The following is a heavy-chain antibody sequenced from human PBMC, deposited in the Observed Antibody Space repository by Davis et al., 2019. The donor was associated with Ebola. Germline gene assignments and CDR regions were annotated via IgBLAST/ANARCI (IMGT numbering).Heavy chain of an antibody. Sequence: SVKVSCKASGGTFSSYAISWVRQAPGQGLEWMGRIIPILGIANYAQKFQGRVTITADKSTSTAYMELSSLRSEDTAVYYCARGRDRLLRFGELEDWGQGTLVTVSS. D-gene: IGHD3-10*01. CDR2: IIPILGIA. J-gene: IGHJ4*02. V-gene: IGHV1-69*04. CDR1: GGTFSSYA. CDR3: ARGRDRLLRFGELED.